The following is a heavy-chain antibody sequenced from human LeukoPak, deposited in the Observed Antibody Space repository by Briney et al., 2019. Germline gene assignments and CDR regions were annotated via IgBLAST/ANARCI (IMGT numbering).Heavy chain of an antibody. J-gene: IGHJ4*02. V-gene: IGHV4-34*01. D-gene: IGHD3-16*02. Sequence: SETLSLTCAVYGGSFSGYYWSWIRQPPGKGLEWSGEINHSGSTNYNPSLKSRVTISVDTSKNQFSLKLSSVPAADTAVYYCARGPHDPFYDYVWGSYRYTRFDYWGQGTLVTVSS. CDR3: ARGPHDPFYDYVWGSYRYTRFDY. CDR2: INHSGST. CDR1: GGSFSGYY.